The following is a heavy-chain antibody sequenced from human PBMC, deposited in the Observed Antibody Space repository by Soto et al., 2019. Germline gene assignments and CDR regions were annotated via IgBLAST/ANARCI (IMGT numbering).Heavy chain of an antibody. CDR2: ILHSGST. CDR3: ASNGAYSMDS. Sequence: QVQLQESGPGLVKPSGTLSLICAVSGGSITSGHWWSWVRQPPGKGLEWIGEILHSGSTSYNPSLQSRVTMSVDKAKNQFSLNVISVDAADTAVYYCASNGAYSMDSWGQGTLVTVSS. V-gene: IGHV4-4*02. CDR1: GGSITSGHW. D-gene: IGHD6-13*01. J-gene: IGHJ4*02.